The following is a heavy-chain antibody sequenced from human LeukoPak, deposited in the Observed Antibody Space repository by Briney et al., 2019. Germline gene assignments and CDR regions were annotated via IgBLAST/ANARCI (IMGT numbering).Heavy chain of an antibody. Sequence: SETLSLTCTVSGGSMNSYYWSWIRQPPGKGLEWIGYMFYTGNTYYNPSLKSRVTISVDTSKNQFSLKVSSVTAADTAVYYCARGAGSTTSNDAFDIWGQGTMVTVSS. J-gene: IGHJ3*02. CDR3: ARGAGSTTSNDAFDI. D-gene: IGHD1-1*01. V-gene: IGHV4-59*12. CDR1: GGSMNSYY. CDR2: MFYTGNT.